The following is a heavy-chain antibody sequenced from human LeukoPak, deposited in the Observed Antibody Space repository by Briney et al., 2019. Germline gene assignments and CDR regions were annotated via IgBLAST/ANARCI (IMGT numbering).Heavy chain of an antibody. CDR1: GFTFGSYG. V-gene: IGHV3-30*02. CDR3: AREVNVPGAFDY. Sequence: GGSLRLSCAASGFTFGSYGMHWVRQAPGKGLEWVAFIRNDGTNKYYADSVKGRFTISRDNAKSSLYLQMNSLRAEDTAVYYCAREVNVPGAFDYWGQGTLVTVSS. CDR2: IRNDGTNK. D-gene: IGHD3-10*01. J-gene: IGHJ4*02.